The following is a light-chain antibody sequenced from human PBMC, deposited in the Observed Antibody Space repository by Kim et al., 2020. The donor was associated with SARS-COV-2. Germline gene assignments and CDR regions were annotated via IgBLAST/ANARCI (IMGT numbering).Light chain of an antibody. Sequence: EIVLTQSPDTLSLSPGERATLSCRATQSVNNFLAWYQQKRGQAPRLLIYGASRRATGIQDRFSGSGSGKDFTLTISRLEPEDFAVYYCQQYGSSLQTFGQGTKVDNK. CDR3: QQYGSSLQT. J-gene: IGKJ1*01. CDR2: GAS. V-gene: IGKV3-20*01. CDR1: QSVNNF.